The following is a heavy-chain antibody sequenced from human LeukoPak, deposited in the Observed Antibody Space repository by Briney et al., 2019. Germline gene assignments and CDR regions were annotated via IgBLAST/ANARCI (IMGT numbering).Heavy chain of an antibody. D-gene: IGHD4-11*01. Sequence: SETLSLTCTVSGGSISSYYWSWIRQPPGKGLEWIGYIYYSGSTNYNPSLKSRVTISVDTSKNQFSLKLSSVTAADTAVYYCARQRYSNYVYYYYYMDVWGKGTTATVSS. CDR2: IYYSGST. V-gene: IGHV4-59*01. J-gene: IGHJ6*03. CDR3: ARQRYSNYVYYYYYMDV. CDR1: GGSISSYY.